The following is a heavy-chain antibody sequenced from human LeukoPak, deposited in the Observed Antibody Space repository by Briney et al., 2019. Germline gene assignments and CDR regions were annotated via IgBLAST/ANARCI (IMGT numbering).Heavy chain of an antibody. D-gene: IGHD5-24*01. CDR2: IIPIFGTA. V-gene: IGHV1-69*05. CDR1: GGTFSNYA. Sequence: SVKVSCKAFGGTFSNYAISWVRQAPGQGLEWMGRIIPIFGTANYAQKFQGRVTITTDESTSTAYMELSNLRPEDTAVYYCARGDGYGYNWFDSWGQGTLVTVSS. CDR3: ARGDGYGYNWFDS. J-gene: IGHJ5*01.